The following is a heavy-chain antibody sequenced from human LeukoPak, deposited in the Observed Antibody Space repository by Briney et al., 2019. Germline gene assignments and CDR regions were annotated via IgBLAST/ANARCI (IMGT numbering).Heavy chain of an antibody. V-gene: IGHV3-21*01. J-gene: IGHJ4*02. CDR3: ARDVGSSWAPPDY. CDR1: GFTFSGYT. Sequence: GGSLRLSCAASGFTFSGYTMNWVRQAPGKGLEWVSCISSGSTYIHYADSVKGRFTISRDNAKNSTYLQMNSLGADDTAIYYCARDVGSSWAPPDYWGQGTLVTVSS. D-gene: IGHD6-13*01. CDR2: ISSGSTYI.